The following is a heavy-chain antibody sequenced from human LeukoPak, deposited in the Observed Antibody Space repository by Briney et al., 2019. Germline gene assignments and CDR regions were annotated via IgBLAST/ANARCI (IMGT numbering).Heavy chain of an antibody. Sequence: PGGSLRLSCAASGFTFRSYGMHWVRQAPGKGLEWVAVIWYDGSNKYYADSVKGRFTISRDNSKNTLYLQMNSLRAEDTAVYYCARRYCSGGSCYSFRGDWFDPWGQGTLVTVSS. D-gene: IGHD2-15*01. CDR1: GFTFRSYG. CDR3: ARRYCSGGSCYSFRGDWFDP. J-gene: IGHJ5*02. V-gene: IGHV3-33*01. CDR2: IWYDGSNK.